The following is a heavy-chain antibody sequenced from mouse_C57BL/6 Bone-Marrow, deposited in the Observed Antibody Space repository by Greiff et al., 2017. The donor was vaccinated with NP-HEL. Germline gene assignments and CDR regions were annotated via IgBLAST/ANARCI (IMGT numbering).Heavy chain of an antibody. CDR1: GYTFTSYW. CDR2: IYPGNSDT. Sequence: EVKVVESGTVLARPGASVKMSCKTTGYTFTSYWMHWVKQRPGQGLEWIGAIYPGNSDTSYNQKFKGKAKLTAVTSASTAYMELSSLTNEDSAVYYCTYGNYYYAMDYWGQGTSVTVSS. V-gene: IGHV1-5*01. J-gene: IGHJ4*01. D-gene: IGHD2-1*01. CDR3: TYGNYYYAMDY.